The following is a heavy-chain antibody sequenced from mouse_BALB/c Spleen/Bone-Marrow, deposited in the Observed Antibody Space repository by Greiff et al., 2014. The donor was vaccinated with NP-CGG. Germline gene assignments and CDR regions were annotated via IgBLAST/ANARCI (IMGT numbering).Heavy chain of an antibody. Sequence: EVQLQQSGAELVKPGASVRLSCTASGSNVKDTYMRWVNQRPEQGLEGIGRIDPGSGITHYDQKFQGKAALTTDTSSNTAYIQLSSLTSEDSAVYYCARAGHSYGSDALDYWGQGTSVTVSA. CDR2: IDPGSGIT. V-gene: IGHV14-3*02. CDR3: ARAGHSYGSDALDY. J-gene: IGHJ4*01. CDR1: GSNVKDTY. D-gene: IGHD1-2*01.